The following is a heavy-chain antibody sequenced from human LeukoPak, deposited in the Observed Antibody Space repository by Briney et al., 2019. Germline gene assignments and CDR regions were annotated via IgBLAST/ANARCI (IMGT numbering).Heavy chain of an antibody. CDR2: VFHRGTT. CDR1: GYSINSAFY. J-gene: IGHJ5*02. V-gene: IGHV4-38-2*02. CDR3: VRDGYYGSGSPGWFGP. Sequence: SETLSLTCTVSGYSINSAFYWGWIRVPLGKGLEWIGSVFHRGTTYYNSSLKSRVNISRDTSKNQFSLKLTSLTAEDTAMYYCVRDGYYGSGSPGWFGPWGRGTLVIVS. D-gene: IGHD3-10*01.